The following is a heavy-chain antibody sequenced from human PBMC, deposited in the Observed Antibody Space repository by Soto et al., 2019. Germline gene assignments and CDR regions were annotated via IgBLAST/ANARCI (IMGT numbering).Heavy chain of an antibody. CDR2: ISGSGGST. J-gene: IGHJ4*02. CDR3: AKVPPDIVATYFDY. Sequence: GSLRLSCAASGLTFSCYAMSWVRHAPGKGLEWVSAISGSGGSTYYADSVKGRFTISRDNSKNTLYLQMNSLRAEDTAVYYCAKVPPDIVATYFDYWGQGTLVTVSS. V-gene: IGHV3-23*01. CDR1: GLTFSCYA. D-gene: IGHD5-12*01.